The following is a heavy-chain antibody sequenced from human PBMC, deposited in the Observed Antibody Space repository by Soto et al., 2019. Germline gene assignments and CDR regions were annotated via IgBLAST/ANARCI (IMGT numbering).Heavy chain of an antibody. J-gene: IGHJ4*02. CDR3: ARGKSRDAYNPLGY. D-gene: IGHD1-1*01. Sequence: GGSLRLSCAASGFTLSNYYMSWVRQAPGRCLQLVSVIYTAGPTYYADSVKGRFTISRDESKNTLYFQMDNLRAEDTATYYCARGKSRDAYNPLGYWGPGXLVTVPS. CDR2: IYTAGPT. V-gene: IGHV3-53*01. CDR1: GFTLSNYY.